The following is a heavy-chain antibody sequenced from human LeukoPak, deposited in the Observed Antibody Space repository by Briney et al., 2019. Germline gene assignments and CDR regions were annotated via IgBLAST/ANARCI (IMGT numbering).Heavy chain of an antibody. J-gene: IGHJ6*02. V-gene: IGHV4-34*01. CDR3: ARDSRYCNSISCYGRPGYYGLDV. CDR2: INHSGST. D-gene: IGHD2-2*01. CDR1: GGSFSGYY. Sequence: SETLSFTCAVYGGSFSGYYWSWIRQPPGKGLEWIGEINHSGSTNYNPSLKSRVTISVDTSKNQFSLKLSSVTAADTAVYYCARDSRYCNSISCYGRPGYYGLDVWGQGTTVTVSS.